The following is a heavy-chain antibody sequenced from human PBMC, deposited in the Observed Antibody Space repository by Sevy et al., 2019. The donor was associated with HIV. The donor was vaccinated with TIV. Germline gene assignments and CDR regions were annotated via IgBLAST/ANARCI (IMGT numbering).Heavy chain of an antibody. CDR2: ISYAGDNK. CDR1: GFAFSDYA. J-gene: IGHJ6*02. CDR3: ENADAGGGGCTWYTGHYYYVMDV. V-gene: IGHV3-30*18. D-gene: IGHD2-15*01. Sequence: GGSLRLSCAASGFAFSDYAMHWVRQAPGKGLEWVAAISYAGDNKYFADSVKGRFTVSKDNSKNRLVLEMNRLRAEVKVVFYGENADAGGGGCTWYTGHYYYVMDVWGRGATVTVSS.